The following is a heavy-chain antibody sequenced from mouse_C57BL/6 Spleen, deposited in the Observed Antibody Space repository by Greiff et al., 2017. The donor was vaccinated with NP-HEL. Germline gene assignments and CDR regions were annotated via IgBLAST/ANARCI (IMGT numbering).Heavy chain of an antibody. CDR1: GFNIKDYY. D-gene: IGHD3-2*02. J-gene: IGHJ3*01. CDR2: IDPEDGDT. Sequence: EVQLQQSGAELVRPGASVKLSCTASGFNIKDYYMHWVKQRPEQGLEWIGRIDPEDGDTEYAPKFQGKATMTADTSSNTAYLQLSSLTSEDTAVYYCTTDSSGYVRFAYWGQGTLVTVSA. CDR3: TTDSSGYVRFAY. V-gene: IGHV14-1*01.